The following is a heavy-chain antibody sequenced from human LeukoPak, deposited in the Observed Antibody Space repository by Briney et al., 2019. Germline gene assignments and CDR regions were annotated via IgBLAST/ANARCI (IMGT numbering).Heavy chain of an antibody. CDR3: ASGSPGYYDFWSGYSPYYYYMDV. CDR2: IYYSGST. J-gene: IGHJ6*03. D-gene: IGHD3-3*01. Sequence: PSETLSLTCTVSGGSISSHYWCWIRQPPGKGLEWIGYIYYSGSTNYNPSLKSRVTISVDTSKNQFSLKLSSVTAADTAVYYCASGSPGYYDFWSGYSPYYYYMDVWGKGTTVTVSS. V-gene: IGHV4-59*11. CDR1: GGSISSHY.